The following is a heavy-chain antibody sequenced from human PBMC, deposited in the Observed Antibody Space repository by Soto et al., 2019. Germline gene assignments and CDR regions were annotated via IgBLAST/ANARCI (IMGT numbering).Heavy chain of an antibody. D-gene: IGHD3-3*01. V-gene: IGHV3-23*01. J-gene: IGHJ4*02. CDR2: ISGSGGST. CDR3: VKKREVLRFLEWLLGPFDY. Sequence: PGGSLRLSCAASGFTFSSFAMSWVRQAPGKGLEWVSAISGSGGSTYYADSVKGRFTISRDNSKNTLYLQMSSLRAEDTAVYYWVKKREVLRFLEWLLGPFDYWGQGTLVTVSS. CDR1: GFTFSSFA.